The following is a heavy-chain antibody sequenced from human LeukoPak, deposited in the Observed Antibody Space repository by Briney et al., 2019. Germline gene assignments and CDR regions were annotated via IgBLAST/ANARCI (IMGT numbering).Heavy chain of an antibody. CDR2: ISAYNGDT. CDR1: GYTFTSYG. J-gene: IGHJ4*02. CDR3: ARDAPVRYVGDQSIDY. Sequence: ASVKVSCKASGYTFTSYGINWVRQAPGHGLEWMGWISAYNGDTKYVKQLQGRVTMTTDTSTSTAYMELRSLRSDDTAVYYCARDAPVRYVGDQSIDYWGQGTLVTVSS. V-gene: IGHV1-18*01. D-gene: IGHD3-10*02.